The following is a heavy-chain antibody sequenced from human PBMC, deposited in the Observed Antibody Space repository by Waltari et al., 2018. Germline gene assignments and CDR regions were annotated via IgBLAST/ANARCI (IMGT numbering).Heavy chain of an antibody. J-gene: IGHJ3*02. Sequence: EVQLVESGGGVVQPGGSLRLSCAAAGFPLSSYWMSWVRQAPGKGLEWVANIKKDGSEEYYVDSVRGRFTISRDNAKNSLYLQMNSLRPEDTAVYYCARDQWFAFDIWGQGTMVTVSS. D-gene: IGHD3-22*01. CDR3: ARDQWFAFDI. CDR2: IKKDGSEE. V-gene: IGHV3-7*01. CDR1: GFPLSSYW.